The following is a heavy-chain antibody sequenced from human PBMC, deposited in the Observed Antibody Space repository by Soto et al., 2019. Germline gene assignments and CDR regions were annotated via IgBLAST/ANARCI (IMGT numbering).Heavy chain of an antibody. CDR3: AKSVRLQSLAGYYSGMDV. CDR2: VDPEDGET. CDR1: GYTFTDYY. J-gene: IGHJ6*02. V-gene: IGHV1-69-2*01. Sequence: EVQLVQSGAEVKKPGATVKISCKVSGYTFTDYYMHWVQQAPGKGLEWMGLVDPEDGETIYAEKFQGRVTITADTSTDTAYMELSSLRSEDTAVYYCAKSVRLQSLAGYYSGMDVWGQGTTVTVSS. D-gene: IGHD6-25*01.